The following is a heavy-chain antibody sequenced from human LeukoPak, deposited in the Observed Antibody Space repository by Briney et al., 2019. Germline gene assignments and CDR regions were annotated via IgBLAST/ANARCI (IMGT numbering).Heavy chain of an antibody. CDR2: ISPDGSTT. D-gene: IGHD2-15*01. CDR1: AFTFSTTG. Sequence: GGSLTLFYAPSAFTFSTTGLHSVRHPPGKGLEWVALISPDGSTTFYTDSMKGRLTVSRDHSTNSLYLQMNSLRLEDTGLYYCATDGEGWTNFDYWGQGTLVTVSS. J-gene: IGHJ4*02. V-gene: IGHV3-30*13. CDR3: ATDGEGWTNFDY.